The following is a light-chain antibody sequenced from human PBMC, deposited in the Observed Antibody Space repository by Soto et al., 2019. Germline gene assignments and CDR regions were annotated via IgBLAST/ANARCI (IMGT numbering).Light chain of an antibody. CDR1: SSDVGGYNY. CDR2: DVN. V-gene: IGLV2-11*01. J-gene: IGLJ1*01. Sequence: QTSLTEPRSVSGSPGQSVTVSFTGTSSDVGGYNYVSWYQQHPGKAPKVMIFDVNKRPSGVPDRFSGSKSGNTASLTISGLQAEDEADYYCCSYAGRYTYVFGTGTKVTVL. CDR3: CSYAGRYTYV.